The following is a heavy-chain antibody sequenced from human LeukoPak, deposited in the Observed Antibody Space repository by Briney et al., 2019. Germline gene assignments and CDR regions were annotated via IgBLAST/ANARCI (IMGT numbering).Heavy chain of an antibody. CDR3: ARALLPYGAAGSGRFDP. V-gene: IGHV4-61*08. Sequence: SETLSLTCTVSGGSISSGDYYWSWIRQPPGKGLEWIGYIYYSGSTNYNPSLKSRVTISVDTSKNQFSLKLSSVTAADTAVYYCARALLPYGAAGSGRFDPWGQGTLVTVSS. CDR1: GGSISSGDYY. D-gene: IGHD6-13*01. CDR2: IYYSGST. J-gene: IGHJ5*02.